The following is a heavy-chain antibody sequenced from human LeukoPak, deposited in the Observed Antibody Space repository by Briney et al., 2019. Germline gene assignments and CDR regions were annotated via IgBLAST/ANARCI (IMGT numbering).Heavy chain of an antibody. D-gene: IGHD6-19*01. Sequence: PSETLSLTCTVSGGSISSYYWSWIRQPPGKGLEWIGYIYYSGSTNHNPSPKSRVTISVDTSKNQFSLKLSSVTAADTAVYYCARGRGWPPYYYYMDVWGKGTTVTVSS. CDR2: IYYSGST. CDR3: ARGRGWPPYYYYMDV. CDR1: GGSISSYY. V-gene: IGHV4-59*01. J-gene: IGHJ6*03.